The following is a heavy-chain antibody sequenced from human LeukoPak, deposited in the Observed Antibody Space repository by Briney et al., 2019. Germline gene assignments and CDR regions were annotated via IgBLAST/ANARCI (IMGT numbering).Heavy chain of an antibody. Sequence: SETLSLTCAVSGGSISGGNWWTWVRQSPGQGLEWIGEIHHSGSTNYNPSLRSRVTISVDNSKNQFSLKVTSVTAADTAVYYCASNPDSSGYHYWGQGTLVTVSS. CDR1: GGSISGGNW. V-gene: IGHV4-4*02. CDR2: IHHSGST. J-gene: IGHJ4*02. D-gene: IGHD3-22*01. CDR3: ASNPDSSGYHY.